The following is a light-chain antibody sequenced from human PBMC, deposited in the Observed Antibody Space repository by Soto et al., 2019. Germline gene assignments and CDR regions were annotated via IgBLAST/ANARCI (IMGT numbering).Light chain of an antibody. CDR1: QSVSSY. J-gene: IGKJ3*01. CDR2: DAS. V-gene: IGKV3-11*01. Sequence: EIVLTQSPATLSLSPGERATLSCGACQSVSSYLAWYQQKPGQAPRLLIYDASNRATGIPARFSGSGSGTDITLTISSLEPEDFAVYYCQQRSNFGPGTKVDIK. CDR3: QQRSN.